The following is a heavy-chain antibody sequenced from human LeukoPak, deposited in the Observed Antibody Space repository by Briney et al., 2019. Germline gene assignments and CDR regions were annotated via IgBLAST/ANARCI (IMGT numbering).Heavy chain of an antibody. CDR2: IYNADTT. V-gene: IGHV3-66*04. J-gene: IGHJ6*03. CDR3: ARLARWYGSYYYYYMDV. Sequence: GGSLRLSCAASGFTVSSNYMSWVRQAPGKGLEWVSIIYNADTTYYADSVKGRFTVSRDNSKNTLYLQMNSLRAEDTAVYYCARLARWYGSYYYYYMDVWGKGTTVTISS. D-gene: IGHD2-15*01. CDR1: GFTVSSNY.